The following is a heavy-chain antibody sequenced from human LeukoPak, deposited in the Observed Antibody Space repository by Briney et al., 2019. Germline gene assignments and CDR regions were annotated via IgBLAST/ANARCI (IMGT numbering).Heavy chain of an antibody. V-gene: IGHV4-30-4*01. Sequence: PSQTLSLTCTVSGGSISGGGYYWSWIRQPPGKGLEWIGYIYYSGSTYYNPSLKSRVTISVDTSKNQFSLKLNSVTAADTAVYYCARGGAARLWSLNSWGQGTLVTVSS. CDR2: IYYSGST. J-gene: IGHJ5*02. CDR3: ARGGAARLWSLNS. D-gene: IGHD6-6*01. CDR1: GGSISGGGYY.